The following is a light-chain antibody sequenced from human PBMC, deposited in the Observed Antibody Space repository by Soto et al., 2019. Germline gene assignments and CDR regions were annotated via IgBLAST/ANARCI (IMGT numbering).Light chain of an antibody. CDR3: GTWHRESYV. V-gene: IGLV1-51*01. J-gene: IGLJ1*01. Sequence: SVLTQSPSVSASPGQKFTIPCSGGSSNIGSNDVCWYQQVPGTAPKVLIYDNNKRPSGIPDRFSGSKSGTSATLGIRGLKTGEEADCYCGTWHRESYVFGSGTKVTVL. CDR1: SSNIGSND. CDR2: DNN.